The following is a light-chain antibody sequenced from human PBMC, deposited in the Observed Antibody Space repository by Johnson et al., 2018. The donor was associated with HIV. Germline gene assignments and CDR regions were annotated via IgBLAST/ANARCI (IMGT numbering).Light chain of an antibody. CDR3: GTWDSGLGALYV. J-gene: IGLJ1*01. Sequence: SVLTQPPSVSAAPGQKVTISCSGSSSNIGNNDVSWYQQLPGTAPKLLIYDNNKRPSGIPDRISGSKSGTSATLGITRLQTGDEADYYCGTWDSGLGALYVFGTGTKVTVL. CDR2: DNN. CDR1: SSNIGNND. V-gene: IGLV1-51*01.